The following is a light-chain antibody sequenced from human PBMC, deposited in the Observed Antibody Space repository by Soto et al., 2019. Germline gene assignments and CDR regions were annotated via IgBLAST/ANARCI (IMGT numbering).Light chain of an antibody. Sequence: EIVMTQSPATLSVSPGERVTLSCRASQSVGSNLAWYQQNPGQAPRLLIYGASTRATDIPARFSGSGSGTEFTPRFSSLQSEELAVYYCQQYKNWPYTFGQGTKLEIK. J-gene: IGKJ2*01. CDR2: GAS. CDR1: QSVGSN. V-gene: IGKV3-15*01. CDR3: QQYKNWPYT.